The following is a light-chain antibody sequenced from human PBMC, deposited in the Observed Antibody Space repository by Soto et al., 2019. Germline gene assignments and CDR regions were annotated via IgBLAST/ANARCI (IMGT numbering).Light chain of an antibody. CDR3: QSYDTSLSGVI. J-gene: IGLJ2*01. CDR1: SSNIGAGYA. CDR2: ADN. Sequence: QSVLTQTPSVSGAPGQKITMSCTGSSSNIGAGYAVHWYQQLPGAAPRLLIYADNNRPSGVPDRFSASNSGTSASLAITGLQGEDEAVYYCQSYDTSLSGVIFGAGTKLTVL. V-gene: IGLV1-40*01.